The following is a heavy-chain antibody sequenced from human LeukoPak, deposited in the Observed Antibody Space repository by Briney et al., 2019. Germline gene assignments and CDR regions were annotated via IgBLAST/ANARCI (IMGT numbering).Heavy chain of an antibody. CDR2: IIPIFGTA. CDR3: ARESSSWETYYGMDV. CDR1: GGTFSSYA. Sequence: GASVKVSCKASGGTFSSYAISWVRQAPGQGLEWMGGIIPIFGTANYAQKFQGRVTITTDESTSTAYMELSSLRSEDTAVYYCARESSSWETYYGMDVWGQGTTVTVSS. D-gene: IGHD6-13*01. V-gene: IGHV1-69*05. J-gene: IGHJ6*02.